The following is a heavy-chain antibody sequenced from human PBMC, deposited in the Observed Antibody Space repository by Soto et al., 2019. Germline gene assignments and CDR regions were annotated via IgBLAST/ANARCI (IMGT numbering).Heavy chain of an antibody. D-gene: IGHD3-22*01. CDR2: INAGNGNT. CDR3: ARDPYPHWLRYYYGMDV. J-gene: IGHJ6*02. CDR1: GYTFTSYA. V-gene: IGHV1-3*01. Sequence: ASVKVSCKASGYTFTSYAMHWVRQAPGQRLEWMGWINAGNGNTKYSQKFQGRVTITRDTSASTAYMELSSLRSEDTAVYYCARDPYPHWLRYYYGMDVWGQGTTVTVSS.